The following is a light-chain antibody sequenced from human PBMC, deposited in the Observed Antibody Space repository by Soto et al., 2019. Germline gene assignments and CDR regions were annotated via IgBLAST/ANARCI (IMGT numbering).Light chain of an antibody. CDR3: SSYTSSNTYV. CDR2: DVS. CDR1: SSDVGGYNY. V-gene: IGLV2-14*03. Sequence: QSVLTQPASVSGSPGQSIAISCTGTSSDVGGYNYVSWYQHHPGKVPQIMIYDVSSRPSGVSDRFSGSKSGNTASLTISGLQAEDEADYYCSSYTSSNTYVFGTGTKDTDL. J-gene: IGLJ1*01.